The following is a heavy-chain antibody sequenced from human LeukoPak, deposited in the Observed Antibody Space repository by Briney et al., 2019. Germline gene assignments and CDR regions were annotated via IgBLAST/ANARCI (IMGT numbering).Heavy chain of an antibody. CDR2: INPNSGGT. D-gene: IGHD3-3*01. CDR3: ARDGEGITIFGVVTGAFDFDY. V-gene: IGHV1-2*02. CDR1: GYTFTGYY. Sequence: ASVKVSCKASGYTFTGYYMHWVRQAPGQGLEWMGWINPNSGGTNYAQKFQGRVTMTRDTSISTAYMELSRLRSDDTAVYYCARDGEGITIFGVVTGAFDFDYWGQGTLVTVSS. J-gene: IGHJ4*02.